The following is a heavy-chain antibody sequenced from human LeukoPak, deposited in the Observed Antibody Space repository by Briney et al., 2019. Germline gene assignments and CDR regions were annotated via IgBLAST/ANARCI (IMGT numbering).Heavy chain of an antibody. CDR1: GGSISSYY. Sequence: SETLSLTCTVSGGSISSYYWSWIRQPAGKGLEWIGRIYTSGSTNYNPSLKSRVTMSVDTSKNQFSLKLSSVTAADTAVYYCARHLAAAGTGYYFDYWGQGTLVTVSS. CDR2: IYTSGST. D-gene: IGHD6-13*01. CDR3: ARHLAAAGTGYYFDY. V-gene: IGHV4-4*07. J-gene: IGHJ4*02.